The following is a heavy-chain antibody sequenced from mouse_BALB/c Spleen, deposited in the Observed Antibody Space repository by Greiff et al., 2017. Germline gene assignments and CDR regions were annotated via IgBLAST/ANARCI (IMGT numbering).Heavy chain of an antibody. V-gene: IGHV5-12-1*01. CDR3: ARGDDYGSSDAMDY. J-gene: IGHJ4*01. CDR2: ISSGGGST. Sequence: EVQLVESGGGLVKPGGSLKLSCAASGFAFSSYDMPWVRQTPEKRLEWVAYISSGGGSTYYPDTVKGRFTFSRDNAKNTLYLQMSSLTSEDAAMYYCARGDDYGSSDAMDYWGQGTSVTVSS. D-gene: IGHD1-1*01. CDR1: GFAFSSYD.